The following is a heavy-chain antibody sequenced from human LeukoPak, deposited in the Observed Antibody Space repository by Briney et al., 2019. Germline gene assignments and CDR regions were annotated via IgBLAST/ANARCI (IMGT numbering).Heavy chain of an antibody. CDR3: ARETTANYDSSGYYLPDYFDY. V-gene: IGHV4-39*07. CDR2: IYYSGST. D-gene: IGHD3-22*01. CDR1: GGSISSSSYY. Sequence: SETLSLTCTVSGGSISSSSYYWGWIRQPPGKGLEWIGSIYYSGSTYYNPSLKSRVTISVDTSKNQFSLKLSSVTAADTAVYYCARETTANYDSSGYYLPDYFDYWGQGTLVTVSS. J-gene: IGHJ4*02.